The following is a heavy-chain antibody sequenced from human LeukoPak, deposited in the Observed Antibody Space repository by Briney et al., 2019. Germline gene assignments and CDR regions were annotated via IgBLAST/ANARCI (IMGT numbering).Heavy chain of an antibody. V-gene: IGHV4-4*07. J-gene: IGHJ4*02. CDR2: IYSSGNT. D-gene: IGHD2-15*01. CDR1: GGSISGYY. CDR3: VRGGSRAAATFDY. Sequence: SETLSLTCTVSGGSISGYYWSWIRQPAGKGLEWIGQIYSSGNTYYNPSLKSRVTISGDTSKNEFSLKLNSVTAADTAVYYCVRGGSRAAATFDYWGQGILVTVFS.